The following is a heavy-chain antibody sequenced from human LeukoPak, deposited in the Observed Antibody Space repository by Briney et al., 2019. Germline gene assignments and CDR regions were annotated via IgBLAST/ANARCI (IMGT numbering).Heavy chain of an antibody. Sequence: GGSLRLSCAASGFTFSSYAMSWVRQAPGKGLEWVSGISGSGGSTYYADSAKGRFTISRDNSKNTLYLQMNSLRAVDTAVYYCAKDRQLLWFGELLSPTFDYWGQGTLVTVPS. J-gene: IGHJ4*02. V-gene: IGHV3-23*01. CDR1: GFTFSSYA. D-gene: IGHD3-10*01. CDR2: ISGSGGST. CDR3: AKDRQLLWFGELLSPTFDY.